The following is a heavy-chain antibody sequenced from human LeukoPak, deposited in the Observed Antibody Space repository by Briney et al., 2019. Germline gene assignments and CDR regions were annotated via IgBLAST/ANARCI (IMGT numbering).Heavy chain of an antibody. D-gene: IGHD6-19*01. Sequence: GSLRLSCAASGFTFSSYAMSWVRQAPGKGLEWVSAISGSGGSTYYADSVKGRFTISRDNSKNTLYLQMNSLRAEDTAVYYCAKHVSSGWYGNWFDPWGQGTLVTVSS. CDR2: ISGSGGST. V-gene: IGHV3-23*01. J-gene: IGHJ5*02. CDR1: GFTFSSYA. CDR3: AKHVSSGWYGNWFDP.